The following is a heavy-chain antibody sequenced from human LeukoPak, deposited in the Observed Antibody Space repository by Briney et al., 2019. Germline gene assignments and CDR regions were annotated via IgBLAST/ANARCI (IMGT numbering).Heavy chain of an antibody. CDR2: ISGSGGST. V-gene: IGHV3-23*01. Sequence: GGSLRLSCAASGFTFSSYAMSWVRQAPGKGLEWVSAISGSGGSTHYADSVKGRFTISRDNSKNTLCLQMNSLRAEDTAVYYCAKDRVVVVRLLWYWGQGTLVTVSS. CDR3: AKDRVVVVRLLWY. CDR1: GFTFSSYA. J-gene: IGHJ4*02. D-gene: IGHD2-2*01.